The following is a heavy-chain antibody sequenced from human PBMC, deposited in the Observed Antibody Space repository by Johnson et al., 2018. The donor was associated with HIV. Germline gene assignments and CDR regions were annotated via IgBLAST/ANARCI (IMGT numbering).Heavy chain of an antibody. CDR2: SNSNGGST. CDR3: ARGPWAFDI. J-gene: IGHJ3*02. V-gene: IGHV3-74*02. Sequence: VQLVESGGGVVQPGGSLRLSCAASGFIFSRSWMHWVRQVPGKGLVWVSRSNSNGGSTYYANSVKGRFTISRENAKNSLYLQMNSLRAGDTAVYYCARGPWAFDIWGQGTMVTVSS. CDR1: GFIFSRSW.